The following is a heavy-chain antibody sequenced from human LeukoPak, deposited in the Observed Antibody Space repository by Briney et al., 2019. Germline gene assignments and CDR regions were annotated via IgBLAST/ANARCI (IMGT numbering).Heavy chain of an antibody. J-gene: IGHJ4*02. CDR3: ATTDNSGWFDY. D-gene: IGHD6-19*01. Sequence: GGSLRLSCAASGFMFNNYWMSWVRQAPGKGLEWVANIKQDGSEKYYVDSVEGRFTNSRDNSKNSLYLQMNTLRAEDTALYYCATTDNSGWFDYWGQGTLVTVSS. V-gene: IGHV3-7*01. CDR2: IKQDGSEK. CDR1: GFMFNNYW.